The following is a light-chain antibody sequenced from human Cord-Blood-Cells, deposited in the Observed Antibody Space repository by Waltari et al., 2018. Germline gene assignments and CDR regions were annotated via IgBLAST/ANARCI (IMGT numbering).Light chain of an antibody. Sequence: DIQMTQSPSPLSASVGDRVTITCRPSQSISSYLTWYQQKPGKAPTLLIYAESSLQSGVPSRFSGSGSGTDFTLTISSLQPEDFATYYCQQSYSTPPYTFGQGTKLEIK. V-gene: IGKV1-39*01. J-gene: IGKJ2*01. CDR2: AES. CDR1: QSISSY. CDR3: QQSYSTPPYT.